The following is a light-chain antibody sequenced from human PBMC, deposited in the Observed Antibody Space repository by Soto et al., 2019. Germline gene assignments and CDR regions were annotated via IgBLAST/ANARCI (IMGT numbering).Light chain of an antibody. V-gene: IGKV1-5*03. CDR3: QQYNRYSWT. CDR2: EAF. Sequence: DIQMTQSPSILSASIGDRVTITCRASQSINNWLAWYQQKPGKAPRLLIYEAFSLENGVPSRFGGSGSGTEFTLTISSLQHDDFDTYYCQQYNRYSWTLGQGTKVDIK. J-gene: IGKJ1*01. CDR1: QSINNW.